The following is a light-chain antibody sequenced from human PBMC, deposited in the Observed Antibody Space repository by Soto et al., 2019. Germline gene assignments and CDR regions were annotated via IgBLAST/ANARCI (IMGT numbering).Light chain of an antibody. J-gene: IGLJ1*01. V-gene: IGLV1-40*01. CDR3: QSYDTSLSGGSV. Sequence: QSALTQSPSVSGAPGQRVSISCTGTSSNIGAGFDVHWYQQLPATAPKLLIYGNNNRPSGVPDRFSGSKSGPSASLAITGLQAEAEADYYCQSYDTSLSGGSVFGTGTKLTVL. CDR1: SSNIGAGFD. CDR2: GNN.